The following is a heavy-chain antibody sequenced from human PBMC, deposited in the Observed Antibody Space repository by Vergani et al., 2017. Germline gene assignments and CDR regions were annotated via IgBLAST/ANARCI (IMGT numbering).Heavy chain of an antibody. J-gene: IGHJ5*02. CDR2: IHYSENT. Sequence: QLHLQESGPGLVKPSETLSLTCSVSFDSIRNLYCNWIRQPPGKGLEWIGSIHYSENTNYNPSLKTRVTISVDTSKNQFSLSLTSVTAADTAVYYCASDTHSVQRADRWGQGILITVTS. D-gene: IGHD1-1*01. CDR3: ASDTHSVQRADR. V-gene: IGHV4-59*11. CDR1: FDSIRNLY.